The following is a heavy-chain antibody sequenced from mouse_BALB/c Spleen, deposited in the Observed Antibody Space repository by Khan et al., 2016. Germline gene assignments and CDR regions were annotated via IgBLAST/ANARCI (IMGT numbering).Heavy chain of an antibody. CDR3: ARWLDAMDY. D-gene: IGHD2-2*01. Sequence: EVQLQESGPGLVKPSQSLSLTCTVTGYSITSDYAWNWIRQFPGNKLEWMGYISYSGTTTYNPSLKSRISITRDTSKNQFFLQLNSVTTVAIATYYWARWLDAMDYWSQGTSVTVSS. J-gene: IGHJ4*01. V-gene: IGHV3-2*02. CDR1: GYSITSDYA. CDR2: ISYSGTT.